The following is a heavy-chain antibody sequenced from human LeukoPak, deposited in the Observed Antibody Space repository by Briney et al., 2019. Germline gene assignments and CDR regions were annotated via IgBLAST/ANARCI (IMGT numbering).Heavy chain of an antibody. D-gene: IGHD2-2*01. CDR2: IYYSGST. V-gene: IGHV4-39*07. CDR3: ARVLHQPAAILGAKNWFDP. Sequence: PSETLSLTCTVSGGSISSSSYYWGWIRQPPGKGLEWIGSIYYSGSTYYNPSLKSRVTISVDTSKNQFSLKLSSVTAADTAVYYCARVLHQPAAILGAKNWFDPWGQGTLVTVSS. CDR1: GGSISSSSYY. J-gene: IGHJ5*02.